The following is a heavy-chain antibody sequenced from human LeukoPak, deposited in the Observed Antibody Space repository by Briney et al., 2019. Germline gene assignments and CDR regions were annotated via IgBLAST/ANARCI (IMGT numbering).Heavy chain of an antibody. CDR2: IIPIFGTA. CDR1: GGTFSSYA. CDR3: ARDGRGALSGSSPSYYYYMDV. Sequence: GASVKVSCKASGGTFSSYAISWVRQAPGQGLEWMGGIIPIFGTANYAQKFQGRVTITADKSTSTAYMELSSLRSEDTAVYYCARDGRGALSGSSPSYYYYMDVWGKGTTVTVSS. D-gene: IGHD1-26*01. J-gene: IGHJ6*03. V-gene: IGHV1-69*06.